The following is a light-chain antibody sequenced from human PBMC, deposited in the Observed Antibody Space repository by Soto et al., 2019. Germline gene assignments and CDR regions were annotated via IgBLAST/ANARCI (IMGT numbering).Light chain of an antibody. J-gene: IGKJ4*01. Sequence: VLTQSPGTLSLSPGDRATLSCRARQSVRSIYLGWYQQKSGQAPRLLIYRASSRATGDPDRGSGSGAGTDNTRTTGRLEPEDFAAEDWEQYGTVPRTCGGGTRVE. CDR3: EQYGTVPRT. CDR2: RAS. CDR1: QSVRSIY. V-gene: IGKV3-20*01.